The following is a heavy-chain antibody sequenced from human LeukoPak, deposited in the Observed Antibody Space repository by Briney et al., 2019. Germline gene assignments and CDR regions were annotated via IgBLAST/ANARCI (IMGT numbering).Heavy chain of an antibody. CDR1: GYTFTGYY. D-gene: IGHD5-12*01. CDR2: INPNSGGT. V-gene: IGHV1-2*02. Sequence: ASVKVSCKASGYTFTGYYMHWVRQAPGQGPEWMGWINPNSGGTNYAQKFQGRVTMTRDTSISTAYMELSSLRSDDTAVYFCARDGLEATTDYYYYYGMDVWGQGTTVTVSS. J-gene: IGHJ6*02. CDR3: ARDGLEATTDYYYYYGMDV.